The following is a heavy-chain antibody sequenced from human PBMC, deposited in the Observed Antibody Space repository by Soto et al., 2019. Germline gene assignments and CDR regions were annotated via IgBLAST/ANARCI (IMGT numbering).Heavy chain of an antibody. D-gene: IGHD3-3*01. Sequence: EVQLLESGGGLVQPGGSLRLSCAASGFTFHTYAMSWVRQTPGKGLEWLSGLLGSGGTYDADSVKGRFTISRDNSKNTLYLQMNSLRAEDTAMYYCAKERQPDVFWPFDHWGPGTLITVSS. V-gene: IGHV3-23*01. J-gene: IGHJ4*02. CDR2: LLGSGGT. CDR1: GFTFHTYA. CDR3: AKERQPDVFWPFDH.